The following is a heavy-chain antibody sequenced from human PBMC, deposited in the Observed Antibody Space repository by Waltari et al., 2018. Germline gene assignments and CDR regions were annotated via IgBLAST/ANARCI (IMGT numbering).Heavy chain of an antibody. Sequence: EVLLVESGGGLVQTGGSLRLSGAASRFTFRNYWMNWVRQAPGKGMEWVANISQDGSEEYYVDSVKGRFTISRDNAKNSLYLEMKTLRAEDTAIYYCARTGARWLQFAAFDIWGQGTMVTVSS. V-gene: IGHV3-7*01. CDR3: ARTGARWLQFAAFDI. CDR1: RFTFRNYW. D-gene: IGHD5-12*01. CDR2: ISQDGSEE. J-gene: IGHJ3*02.